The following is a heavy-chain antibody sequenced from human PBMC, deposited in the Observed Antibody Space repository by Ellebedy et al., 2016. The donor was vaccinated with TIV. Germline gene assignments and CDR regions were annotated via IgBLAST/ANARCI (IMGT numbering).Heavy chain of an antibody. CDR2: IYYGGGT. V-gene: IGHV4-59*08. J-gene: IGHJ4*02. D-gene: IGHD1-1*01. CDR3: ARHLTTPGTRGFDS. CDR1: GVSITTNY. Sequence: MPSETLSLTCTVSGVSITTNYWSWIRQTPGKGLEWIGYIYYGGGTNYNPSLKSRVTLSLDTSKNHFSLKLTSVTAADTAVYYCARHLTTPGTRGFDSWGQGTLVTVSS.